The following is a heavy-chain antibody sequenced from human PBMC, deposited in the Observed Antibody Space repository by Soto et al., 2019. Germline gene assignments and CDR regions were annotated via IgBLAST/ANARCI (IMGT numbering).Heavy chain of an antibody. D-gene: IGHD3-22*01. CDR1: ELTFSPYA. CDR2: LSTSGDIT. CDR3: ARGDSGGSGSPASHYYSGLDV. V-gene: IGHV3-23*01. J-gene: IGHJ6*02. Sequence: EVQLLESGGRLVQPGGPLRLSLAASELTFSPYAISWFRQAPGKGLEWVSSLSTSGDITYYADSVKGRFTFSRDNSKNTLFLQMSSLRAEDTALYYCARGDSGGSGSPASHYYSGLDVWGQGTTVTVSS.